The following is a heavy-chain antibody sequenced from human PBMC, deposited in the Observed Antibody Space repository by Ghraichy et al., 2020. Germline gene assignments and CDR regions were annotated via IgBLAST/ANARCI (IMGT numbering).Heavy chain of an antibody. Sequence: SQTLSLTCTVSGGSISSSGSYCGWIRQPPGKGLEWIGNIYFSGSTYYNPSLQSRVTIFLDTSKNQVSLKLTSVTAADTAVYYCARPVGLRGWFDPWGRGTLVTVSS. CDR1: GGSISSSGSY. CDR2: IYFSGST. J-gene: IGHJ5*01. V-gene: IGHV4-39*01. CDR3: ARPVGLRGWFDP. D-gene: IGHD4-23*01.